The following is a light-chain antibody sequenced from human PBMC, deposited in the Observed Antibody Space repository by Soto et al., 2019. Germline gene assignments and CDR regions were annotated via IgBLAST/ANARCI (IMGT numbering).Light chain of an antibody. Sequence: DIQMTQSPSTLSASVGDRVTITCRASQSISSWLAWYQQKPGKAPKLLIYDASSLESGVPSRFSGSGSGTDFTLTISSLQPDDFATYYCQQYNSYGTFGQGNKVEIK. J-gene: IGKJ1*01. CDR2: DAS. V-gene: IGKV1-5*01. CDR1: QSISSW. CDR3: QQYNSYGT.